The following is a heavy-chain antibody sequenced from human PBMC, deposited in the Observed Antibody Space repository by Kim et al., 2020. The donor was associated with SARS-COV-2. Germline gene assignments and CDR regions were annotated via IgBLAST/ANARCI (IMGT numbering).Heavy chain of an antibody. J-gene: IGHJ3*02. D-gene: IGHD3-10*01. Sequence: SETLSLTCTVSGGSISSSSYYWGWIRQPPGKGLEWIGSIYYSGSTYYNPSLKSRVTISVDTSKNQFSLKLSSVTAADTAVYYCARQSPLLWFGSPHPDAFDIWGQGTMVTVSS. CDR1: GGSISSSSYY. CDR3: ARQSPLLWFGSPHPDAFDI. CDR2: IYYSGST. V-gene: IGHV4-39*01.